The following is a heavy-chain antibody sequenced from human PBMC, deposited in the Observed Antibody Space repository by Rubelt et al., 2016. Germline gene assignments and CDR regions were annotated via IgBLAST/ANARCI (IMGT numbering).Heavy chain of an antibody. CDR2: ISYDGSNK. V-gene: IGHV3-30*18. CDR3: AKDPWHPRVGSGSYRDTKNYYYYYGMDV. J-gene: IGHJ6*02. Sequence: GFTFSSYGMHWVRQAPGKGLEWVAVISYDGSNKYYADSVKGRFTISRDNSKNTLYLQMNGLRAEDTAVYYCAKDPWHPRVGSGSYRDTKNYYYYYGMDVWGQGTTVTVSS. CDR1: GFTFSSYG. D-gene: IGHD3-10*01.